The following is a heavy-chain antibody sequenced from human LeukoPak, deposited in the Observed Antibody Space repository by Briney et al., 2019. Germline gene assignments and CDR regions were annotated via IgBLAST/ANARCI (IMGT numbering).Heavy chain of an antibody. CDR1: GFTFSSYA. CDR2: ISGSGGST. CDR3: AKGDCSSTSCYSEYYYYGMDV. J-gene: IGHJ6*04. Sequence: PGGSLRLSCAASGFTFSSYAMSWVRQAPGKGLEWVSAISGSGGSTYYADSVKGRFTISRDNSKNTLHLQMNSLRAEDTAVYYCAKGDCSSTSCYSEYYYYGMDVWGKGTTVTVSS. D-gene: IGHD2-2*02. V-gene: IGHV3-23*01.